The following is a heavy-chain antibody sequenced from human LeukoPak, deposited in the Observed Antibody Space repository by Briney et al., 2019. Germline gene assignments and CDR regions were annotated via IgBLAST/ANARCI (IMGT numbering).Heavy chain of an antibody. CDR1: GFTFSSYV. CDR2: ISGSGVPT. CDR3: AKDARLGGATYCDY. J-gene: IGHJ4*02. V-gene: IGHV3-23*01. Sequence: GGSLRLSCAASGFTFSSYVMSWVRQAPGKGLEWVSTISGSGVPTYYADSVKGRFTISRDNSKNTLYLQMNSLRAEDTAIYYCAKDARLGGATYCDYWGQGTLVTVSS. D-gene: IGHD1-26*01.